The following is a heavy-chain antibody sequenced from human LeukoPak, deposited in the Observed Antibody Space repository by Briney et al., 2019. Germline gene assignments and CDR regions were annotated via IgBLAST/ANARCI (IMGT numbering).Heavy chain of an antibody. D-gene: IGHD1-26*01. J-gene: IGHJ1*01. CDR3: ARSLLRLSGSSDV. Sequence: SETLSLTCTVSGGSISSGGYYWSWIRQHAGKGLEWIGYIYYTGSTYYNPSLKSRVTISVDTSKNQFSLKLRSVTAADTAVYYCARSLLRLSGSSDVWGQGTLVTVSS. CDR1: GGSISSGGYY. V-gene: IGHV4-31*03. CDR2: IYYTGST.